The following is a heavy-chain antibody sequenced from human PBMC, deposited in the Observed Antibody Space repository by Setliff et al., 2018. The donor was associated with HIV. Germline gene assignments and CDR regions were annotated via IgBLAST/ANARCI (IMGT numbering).Heavy chain of an antibody. Sequence: PGGSLRLSCAASGFTFSTYSMNWVRLAPGRGLEWISSISVSGFNIYKADSVKGRYFVPRDDAKNSLFLQMNSLRVEDTAVYYCTREWVLIKQTIVGATPFYYYYMDVWGEGTTVTVSS. J-gene: IGHJ6*03. V-gene: IGHV3-21*03. CDR3: TREWVLIKQTIVGATPFYYYYMDV. CDR2: ISVSGFNI. CDR1: GFTFSTYS. D-gene: IGHD1-26*01.